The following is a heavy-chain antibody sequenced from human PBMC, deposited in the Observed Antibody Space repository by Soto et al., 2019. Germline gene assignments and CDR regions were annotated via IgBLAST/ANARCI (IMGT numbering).Heavy chain of an antibody. CDR1: GGSISSYY. J-gene: IGHJ4*02. CDR2: IYYSGST. D-gene: IGHD3-22*01. V-gene: IGHV4-59*08. CDR3: ARGLRDSSGYYYFDY. Sequence: SETLSLTCTVSGGSISSYYWSWIRQPPGKGLEWIGHIYYSGSTNYNPSLKSRVTISVDTSKNQFSLKLSSVTAADTAVYYCARGLRDSSGYYYFDYWGQGTLVTVSS.